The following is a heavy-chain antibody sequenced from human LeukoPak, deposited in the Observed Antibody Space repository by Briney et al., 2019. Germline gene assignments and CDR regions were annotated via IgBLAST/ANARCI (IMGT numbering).Heavy chain of an antibody. CDR3: ATDPRGIDSSGYYYRDY. J-gene: IGHJ4*02. V-gene: IGHV1-24*01. CDR2: FDPEDGET. Sequence: ASVKVSCKVSGYTLTELSMHWVRQAPGKGLEWMGGFDPEDGETIYAQKFQGRVTMTEDTSTDTAYMELSSLRSEDTAVYYCATDPRGIDSSGYYYRDYWGQGTLVTVSS. D-gene: IGHD3-22*01. CDR1: GYTLTELS.